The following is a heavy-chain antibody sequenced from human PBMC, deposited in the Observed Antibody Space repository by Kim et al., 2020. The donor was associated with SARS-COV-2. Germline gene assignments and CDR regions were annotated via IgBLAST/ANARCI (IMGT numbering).Heavy chain of an antibody. Sequence: SETLSLTCAVYGGSFSGYYWSWIRQPPGKGLEWIGEINHSGSTNYNPSLKSRVTISVDTSKNQFSLKLSSVTAADTAVYYCARGDGYGYSYGSGYWGQGTLVTVSS. CDR3: ARGDGYGYSYGSGY. CDR1: GGSFSGYY. CDR2: INHSGST. V-gene: IGHV4-34*01. J-gene: IGHJ4*02. D-gene: IGHD5-18*01.